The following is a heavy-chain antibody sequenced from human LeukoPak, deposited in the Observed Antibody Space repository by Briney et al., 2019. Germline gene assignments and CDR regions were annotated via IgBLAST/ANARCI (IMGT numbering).Heavy chain of an antibody. CDR3: AREGPDFSSSWTDYYYYMDV. CDR2: INQGGNLK. D-gene: IGHD6-13*01. CDR1: GFSFRDFW. V-gene: IGHV3-7*01. Sequence: GGSLRLSCAASGFSFRDFWMTWVRQAPGKGLEWVVNINQGGNLKYYVDSVKGRFTISRDNAKNSLYLQMNSLRAEDTAVYYCAREGPDFSSSWTDYYYYMDVWGKGTTVTVSS. J-gene: IGHJ6*03.